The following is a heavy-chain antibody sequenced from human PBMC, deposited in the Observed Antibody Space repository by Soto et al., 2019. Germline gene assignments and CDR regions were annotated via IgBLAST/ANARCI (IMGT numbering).Heavy chain of an antibody. CDR2: ISSGGAT. Sequence: QVQLQESGPGLVKPSDTLSLTCAVSGTSISGDYWWGWIRQPPGKGLEWIGYISSGGATHYNPSLGSRLTMSVDTSRSQFSLKLISVTAVDAALYYCTRKTGGYYFFEYWGRGTLVTVSS. CDR1: GTSISGDYW. CDR3: TRKTGGYYFFEY. J-gene: IGHJ4*02. D-gene: IGHD2-8*02. V-gene: IGHV4-28*01.